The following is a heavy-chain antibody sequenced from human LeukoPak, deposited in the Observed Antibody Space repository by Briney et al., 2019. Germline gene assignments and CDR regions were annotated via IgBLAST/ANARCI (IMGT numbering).Heavy chain of an antibody. CDR2: FDPEDGET. J-gene: IGHJ5*02. Sequence: ASVKVSCKVSGSTLTELSMHWVRQAPGKGLEWMGGFDPEDGETIYAQKFQGRVTMTEDTSTDTAYMELSSLRSEDTAVYYCATEGNGYGSGVIDPWGQGTLVTVSS. CDR1: GSTLTELS. CDR3: ATEGNGYGSGVIDP. V-gene: IGHV1-24*01. D-gene: IGHD3-10*01.